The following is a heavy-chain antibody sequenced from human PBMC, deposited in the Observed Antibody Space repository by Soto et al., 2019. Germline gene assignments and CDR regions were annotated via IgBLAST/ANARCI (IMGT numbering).Heavy chain of an antibody. D-gene: IGHD3-3*01. CDR3: ARGREWLLYNEGWYFDY. CDR1: GGSFSGYY. Sequence: PSETLSLTCAVYGGSFSGYYWSWIRQPPGKGLEWIGEINHSGSTNYNPSLKSRVTISVDTSKNQFSLKLSSVTAADTAVYYCARGREWLLYNEGWYFDYWGQGTLVTVSS. J-gene: IGHJ4*02. V-gene: IGHV4-34*01. CDR2: INHSGST.